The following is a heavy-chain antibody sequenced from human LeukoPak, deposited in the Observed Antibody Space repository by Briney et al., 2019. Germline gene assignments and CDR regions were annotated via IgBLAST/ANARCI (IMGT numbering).Heavy chain of an antibody. J-gene: IGHJ4*02. CDR2: IYYSGST. CDR3: TRNYDSSGYTTFGY. V-gene: IGHV4-59*01. CDR1: GVSISTYY. D-gene: IGHD3-22*01. Sequence: PSETLSLTCTVSGVSISTYYWSWLRQPPGKGREWLGHIYYSGSTNYNPSLKSRVTIAVDPSKNHFSLKLSSVTAADTAVYYCTRNYDSSGYTTFGYWGRGTLVTVSS.